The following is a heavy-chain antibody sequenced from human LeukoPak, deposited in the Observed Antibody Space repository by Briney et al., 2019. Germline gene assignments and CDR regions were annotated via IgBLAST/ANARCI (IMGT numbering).Heavy chain of an antibody. CDR1: GYTFTGYY. V-gene: IGHV1-2*02. D-gene: IGHD1-7*01. Sequence: GASVKVSCKASGYTFTGYYIHWVRQAPGQGLEWMGWINPYSGDTNYAPKSQGRVTMTRDTAISTTYMELSRLRSDDTAVYYCARANDEDWNYDYWGQGTLVTVSS. CDR3: ARANDEDWNYDY. J-gene: IGHJ4*02. CDR2: INPYSGDT.